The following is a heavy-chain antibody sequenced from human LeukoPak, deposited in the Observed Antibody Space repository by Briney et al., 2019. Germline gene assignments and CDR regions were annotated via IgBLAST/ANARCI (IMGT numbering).Heavy chain of an antibody. Sequence: PGGSLRLSCAASGLTFSRYAMSWVRQAPGKGLEWVSTISGSGGGTYNADSVKGRFTISRDNSQNTLYLQMNSLRAEDTAIYYCAKTGTDDGYSIHFDHWGQGTLVTVSS. CDR2: ISGSGGGT. J-gene: IGHJ4*02. D-gene: IGHD5-24*01. CDR1: GLTFSRYA. CDR3: AKTGTDDGYSIHFDH. V-gene: IGHV3-23*01.